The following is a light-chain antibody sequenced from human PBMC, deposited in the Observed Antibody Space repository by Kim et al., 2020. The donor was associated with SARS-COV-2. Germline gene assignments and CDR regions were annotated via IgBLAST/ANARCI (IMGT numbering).Light chain of an antibody. CDR3: QKYDDSPLT. V-gene: IGKV3-20*01. CDR2: DAS. Sequence: SPGERATLSCRASQSVTNSKLAWYQQKPGQVPRLLLYDASRRATGIPDRFSGSGSGTDFTLTISRLEPEDFAVYYCQKYDDSPLTFGGGTKVDIK. J-gene: IGKJ4*01. CDR1: QSVTNSK.